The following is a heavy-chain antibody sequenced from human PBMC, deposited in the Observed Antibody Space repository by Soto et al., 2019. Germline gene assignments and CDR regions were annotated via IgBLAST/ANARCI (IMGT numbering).Heavy chain of an antibody. J-gene: IGHJ4*02. CDR1: GGSISSSSYY. CDR3: ATRFYTSGVLFDY. D-gene: IGHD2-2*02. CDR2: ISYSGST. V-gene: IGHV4-39*07. Sequence: SETLSLTCTVSGGSISSSSYYWGWIRQPPGKGLEWIGFISYSGSTYYSTSLKSRVTISVDTSKNQFSLKLSSVTAADTAVYYCATRFYTSGVLFDYWGQRTPVTVSS.